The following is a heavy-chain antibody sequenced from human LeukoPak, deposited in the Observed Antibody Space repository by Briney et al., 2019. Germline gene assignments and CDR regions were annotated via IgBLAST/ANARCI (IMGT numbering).Heavy chain of an antibody. Sequence: GEALKISCKGSGYKFSSYWIGWVRQMPGKGLEWVGIIYPGDSDTRYSPSFQGQVTISADKSISTAYLQWSSLKASDTAIFYCARWGSSGAYYFDYWGHGTLVTVSS. CDR3: ARWGSSGAYYFDY. V-gene: IGHV5-51*01. J-gene: IGHJ4*01. D-gene: IGHD3-22*01. CDR2: IYPGDSDT. CDR1: GYKFSSYW.